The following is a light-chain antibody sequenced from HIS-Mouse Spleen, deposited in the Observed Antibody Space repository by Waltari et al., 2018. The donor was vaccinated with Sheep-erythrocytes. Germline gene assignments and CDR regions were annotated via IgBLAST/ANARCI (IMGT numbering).Light chain of an antibody. CDR3: YSTDSSGNHWV. V-gene: IGLV3-10*01. J-gene: IGLJ3*02. CDR2: EDS. Sequence: SYELTQPPSVSVSPGQTARITCSGDAVPKKLAYWYTQKSCQAPVLVIYEDSKRPSGIPARFSGSTSGTMATLTISGAQVEDEADYYCYSTDSSGNHWVFGGGTKLTVL. CDR1: AVPKKL.